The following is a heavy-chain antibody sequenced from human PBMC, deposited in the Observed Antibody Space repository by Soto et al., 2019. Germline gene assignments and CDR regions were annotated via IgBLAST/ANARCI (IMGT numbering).Heavy chain of an antibody. V-gene: IGHV3-74*01. CDR3: ARGGYCSNGVCYTSYYGMDV. CDR1: GFTFSSYW. CDR2: VKSDGSST. D-gene: IGHD2-8*01. J-gene: IGHJ6*02. Sequence: GGSLRLSCAASGFTFSSYWMHWVRQAPGKGLVWVSCVKSDGSSTTYADSVKGRFTISRDNAKNTLYLQMNSLRAEDTAVYYCARGGYCSNGVCYTSYYGMDVWGQGTTVTVSS.